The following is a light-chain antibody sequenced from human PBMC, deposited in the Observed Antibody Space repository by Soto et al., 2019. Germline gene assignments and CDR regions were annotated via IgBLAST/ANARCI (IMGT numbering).Light chain of an antibody. V-gene: IGKV3-15*01. CDR1: QSVSSN. CDR2: GAS. J-gene: IGKJ1*01. Sequence: EIVMTQSPATLSLSPGEGATLSCRASQSVSSNLPWYQQKPGQAPGLLIYGASTRTTGIPARFSDSGSGKDFTLTICSRQAEDFAVYYCYHYNNRTPGEFGEGTKVEIK. CDR3: YHYNNRTPGE.